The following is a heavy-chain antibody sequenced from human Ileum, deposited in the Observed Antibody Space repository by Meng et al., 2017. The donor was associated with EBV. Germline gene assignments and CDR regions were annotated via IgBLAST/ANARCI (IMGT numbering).Heavy chain of an antibody. D-gene: IGHD1-26*01. Sequence: QEQLQESGPGLVNPADLLSPTCAVSGYSISTTNWWGWIRQPPGKGLEWIGHIYYSGTTYNNPSLKSRVTMSIDPSKNQFSLKLSSVTAVDTAVYYCARNSESGSYIDYWGLGTLVTVSS. V-gene: IGHV4-28*01. CDR2: IYYSGTT. CDR3: ARNSESGSYIDY. CDR1: GYSISTTNW. J-gene: IGHJ4*02.